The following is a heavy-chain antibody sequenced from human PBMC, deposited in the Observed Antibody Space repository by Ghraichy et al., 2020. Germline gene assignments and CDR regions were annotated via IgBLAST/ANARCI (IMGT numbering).Heavy chain of an antibody. J-gene: IGHJ4*02. CDR1: GGSISSSSYY. V-gene: IGHV4-39*01. CDR2: IYYSGST. CDR3: ARSWGVVPAAISAYYFDY. Sequence: SETLSLTCTVSGGSISSSSYYWGWIRQPPGKGLEWIGSIYYSGSTYYNPSLKSRVTISVDTSKNQFSLKLSSVTAADTAVYYCARSWGVVPAAISAYYFDYWGQGTLVTVSS. D-gene: IGHD2-2*02.